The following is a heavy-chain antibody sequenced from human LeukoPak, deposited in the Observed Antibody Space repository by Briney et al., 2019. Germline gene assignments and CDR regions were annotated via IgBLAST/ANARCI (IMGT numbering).Heavy chain of an antibody. Sequence: GGSLRLSCAASGFTFSSYSMIWVRQAPGKGLEWVSYISSSSSYIYYADSMKGRFTISRDNAKSSLYLQMNSLRAEDTAVYYCAREGNMVVTPGSFDIWGQGTMVIVSS. V-gene: IGHV3-21*01. CDR2: ISSSSSYI. CDR3: AREGNMVVTPGSFDI. D-gene: IGHD4-23*01. J-gene: IGHJ3*02. CDR1: GFTFSSYS.